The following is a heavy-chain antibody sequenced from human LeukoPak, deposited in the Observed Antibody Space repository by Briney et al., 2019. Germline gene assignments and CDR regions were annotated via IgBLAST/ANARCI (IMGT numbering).Heavy chain of an antibody. CDR2: IKQDGSEK. V-gene: IGHV3-7*01. CDR3: ARDGMATITPNDYYYYMDV. D-gene: IGHD5-24*01. J-gene: IGHJ6*03. CDR1: GFTFSTYG. Sequence: PGGSLRLSCAASGFTFSTYGMSWVRQAPGKGLEWVANIKQDGSEKYYVDSVKGRFTISRDNAKNSLYLQMNSLRAEDTAVYYCARDGMATITPNDYYYYMDVWGKGTTVTVSS.